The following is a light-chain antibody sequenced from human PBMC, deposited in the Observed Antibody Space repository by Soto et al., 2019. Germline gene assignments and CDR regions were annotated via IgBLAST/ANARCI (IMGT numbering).Light chain of an antibody. J-gene: IGLJ1*01. CDR3: SSYAGSNNFV. V-gene: IGLV2-14*01. CDR1: SSDVGGFDY. CDR2: EVS. Sequence: QSALTQPASMSGSPGQSITISCTGTSSDVGGFDYVSWYQQHPGKAPKLMIYEVSNRPSGVSHRFSGSKSGNTASLTISGLQAEDEADYYCSSYAGSNNFVFGTGTKLTVL.